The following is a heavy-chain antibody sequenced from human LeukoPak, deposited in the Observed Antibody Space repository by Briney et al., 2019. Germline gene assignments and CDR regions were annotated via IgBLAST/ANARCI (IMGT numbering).Heavy chain of an antibody. CDR1: GFTFSSYS. D-gene: IGHD4-11*01. CDR3: ARYPVGHSNYYYYYYMDV. V-gene: IGHV3-21*01. J-gene: IGHJ6*03. Sequence: GGSLRLSCAASGFTFSSYSMNWVRETPGKGLEWVSSISSSSSYIYYADLVKGRFTISRDNAKNSLYLQMNSLRAEDTAVYYCARYPVGHSNYYYYYYMDVWGKGTTVTVSS. CDR2: ISSSSSYI.